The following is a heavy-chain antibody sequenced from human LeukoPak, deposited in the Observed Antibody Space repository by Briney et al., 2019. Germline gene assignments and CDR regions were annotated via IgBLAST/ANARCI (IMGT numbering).Heavy chain of an antibody. V-gene: IGHV1-2*02. CDR2: INPNSGGT. CDR3: ARYYDSRGYYDY. Sequence: ASVKVSCKASGYTFTGHYIHWVRQAPGQGLEWMGWINPNSGGTNYAQKFQGRVTMTRDTSISTAYMDLSRLRSDDTAVYYCARYYDSRGYYDYWGQGTLVTVSS. D-gene: IGHD3-22*01. CDR1: GYTFTGHY. J-gene: IGHJ4*02.